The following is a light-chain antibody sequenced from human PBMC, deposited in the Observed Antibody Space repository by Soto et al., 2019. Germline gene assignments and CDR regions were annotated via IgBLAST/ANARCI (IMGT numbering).Light chain of an antibody. J-gene: IGLJ3*02. Sequence: QSALTQPASVSGSPGQSITISCTGTSSDVGGYNYVSWYQQHPGKAPKLMIYEVSKRPSRVPDRFSGSKSGNTASLTVSGLQAEDEADYYCNSYAGSNNGVFGGGTKLTVL. V-gene: IGLV2-8*01. CDR1: SSDVGGYNY. CDR3: NSYAGSNNGV. CDR2: EVS.